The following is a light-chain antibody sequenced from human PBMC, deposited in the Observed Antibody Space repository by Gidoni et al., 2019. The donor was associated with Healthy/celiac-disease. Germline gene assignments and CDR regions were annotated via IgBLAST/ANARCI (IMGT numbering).Light chain of an antibody. CDR1: SGSIASNY. CDR3: QSYDSSNQGV. V-gene: IGLV6-57*01. CDR2: EDN. J-gene: IGLJ2*01. Sequence: NLLLTQPHSVSESPGKTVTISCTRSSGSIASNYVQWYQQRPGSSPTTVIYEDNQRPSGVPDRFSGSIDSSSKSASLTISGLKTEDEADYYCQSYDSSNQGVFGGGTKLTVL.